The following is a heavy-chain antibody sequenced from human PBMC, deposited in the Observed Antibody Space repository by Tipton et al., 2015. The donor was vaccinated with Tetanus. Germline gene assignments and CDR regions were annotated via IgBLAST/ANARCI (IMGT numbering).Heavy chain of an antibody. CDR3: ARGLDQCKSGNS. J-gene: IGHJ5*02. Sequence: TLSLTCAVYGGSFSGHYWSWMRQPPGKGLEWIGEVHHSGSTKYNPSLKSRVTISVDTSENQLSLKLRSVTAADTALYYCARGLDQCKSGNSWGQGTLVAVSS. CDR2: VHHSGST. CDR1: GGSFSGHY. D-gene: IGHD3-3*01. V-gene: IGHV4-34*01.